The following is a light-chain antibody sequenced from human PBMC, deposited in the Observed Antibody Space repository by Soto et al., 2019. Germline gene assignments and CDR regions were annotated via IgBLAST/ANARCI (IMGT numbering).Light chain of an antibody. CDR1: SGDIGGYNY. CDR3: SSYTARSTQV. Sequence: QSALTQPASVSGSPGQSITISCTGTSGDIGGYNYVSWYQQHPGKAPKLMIYDGSNRPSGVSNRFSGSKSGNTASLTISGLRAEDEADYYCSSYTARSTQVFGRGTKLTVL. J-gene: IGLJ2*01. CDR2: DGS. V-gene: IGLV2-14*01.